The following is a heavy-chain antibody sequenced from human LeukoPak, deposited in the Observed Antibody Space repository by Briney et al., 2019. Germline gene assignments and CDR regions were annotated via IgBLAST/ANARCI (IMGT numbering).Heavy chain of an antibody. J-gene: IGHJ4*02. CDR1: GFTVSTNY. V-gene: IGHV3-53*01. Sequence: PGGSLRLSCAASGFTVSTNYMSWVRQAPGKGLEWASIIYSGGSTYYADSVKGRFTISRDNSKNTLYLQMNGLRAEDTAVYYCARRRPSSWSFDYWGQGTLVTVSS. D-gene: IGHD6-13*01. CDR2: IYSGGST. CDR3: ARRRPSSWSFDY.